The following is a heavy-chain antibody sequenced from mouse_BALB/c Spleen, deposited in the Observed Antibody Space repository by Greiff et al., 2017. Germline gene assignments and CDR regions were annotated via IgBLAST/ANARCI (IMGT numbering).Heavy chain of an antibody. CDR1: GFTFSSFG. J-gene: IGHJ3*01. CDR2: ISSGSSTI. V-gene: IGHV5-17*02. Sequence: VQLKESGGGLVQPGGSRKLSCAASGFTFSSFGMHWVRQAPEKGLEWVAYISSGSSTIYYADTVKGRFTISRDNPKNTLFLQMTSLRSEDTAMYYCAREEGFAYWGQGTLVTVSA. CDR3: AREEGFAY.